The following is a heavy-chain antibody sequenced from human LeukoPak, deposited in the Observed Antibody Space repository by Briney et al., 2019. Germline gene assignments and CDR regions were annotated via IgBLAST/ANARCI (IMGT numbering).Heavy chain of an antibody. D-gene: IGHD6-19*01. Sequence: PGRSLRLSCAASGFTFSSYAMHWVRQAPGKGLEWVAVISYDGSNECYADSGKGRFTISRDTSRITLYLQMNSLRADDTAVYYCSRPALRYTSGSYFDYWGQGTLVTVSS. V-gene: IGHV3-30-3*01. J-gene: IGHJ4*02. CDR2: ISYDGSNE. CDR3: SRPALRYTSGSYFDY. CDR1: GFTFSSYA.